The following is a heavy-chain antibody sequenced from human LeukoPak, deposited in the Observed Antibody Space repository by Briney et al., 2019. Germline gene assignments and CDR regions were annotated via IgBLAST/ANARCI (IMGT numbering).Heavy chain of an antibody. J-gene: IGHJ4*02. V-gene: IGHV5-51*01. D-gene: IGHD1-26*01. Sequence: GESLKISCTSSPYSFTSHWIGWVRQKPGKGLEWVGLAYAGDSDTIYSPSFQGQVTMSADKSTSTVYLQWSGLKASDTATYFCARLNRGGSHTTGYYFDYWGLGTLVTVSS. CDR1: PYSFTSHW. CDR3: ARLNRGGSHTTGYYFDY. CDR2: AYAGDSDT.